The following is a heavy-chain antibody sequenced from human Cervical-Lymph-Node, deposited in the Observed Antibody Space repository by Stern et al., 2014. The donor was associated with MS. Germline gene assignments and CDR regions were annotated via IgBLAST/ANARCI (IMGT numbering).Heavy chain of an antibody. Sequence: LQLVQSGAEVKKPGDSLKISCKASRDTFTHYWIGWVRQMPGKGLEWMGFIFPCYVNTNYGPPFKAQVSFSSDRSPSTAYLQWSSLKASDTAIYYCARHHGHSPTPFDSWGQGTRVTVSS. CDR1: RDTFTHYW. CDR3: ARHHGHSPTPFDS. J-gene: IGHJ4*02. V-gene: IGHV5-51*01. CDR2: IFPCYVNT. D-gene: IGHD5-24*01.